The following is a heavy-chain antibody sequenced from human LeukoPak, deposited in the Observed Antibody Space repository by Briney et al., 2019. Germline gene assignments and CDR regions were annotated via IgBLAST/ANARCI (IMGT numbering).Heavy chain of an antibody. J-gene: IGHJ4*02. D-gene: IGHD6-19*01. V-gene: IGHV5-51*01. CDR2: IYPDDSDT. CDR1: GYDFTNYW. CDR3: VRQADSSGWYYFDY. Sequence: GESLKISCQGSGYDFTNYWIGWVRQMPGKGLGWMAIIYPDDSDTEYNPSFQGQVTISSDKSISTAYLQWSSLKASDTAIYCCVRQADSSGWYYFDYWGPGTRVTVTS.